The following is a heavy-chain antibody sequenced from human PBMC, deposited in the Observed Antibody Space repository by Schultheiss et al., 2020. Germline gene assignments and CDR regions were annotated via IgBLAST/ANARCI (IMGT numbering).Heavy chain of an antibody. CDR1: GFTFSSYG. D-gene: IGHD6-19*01. CDR2: IWYDGSNK. J-gene: IGHJ6*02. CDR3: ARQGDISKWLEYYYYYYGMDV. Sequence: GGSLRLSCAASGFTFSSYGMHWVRQAPGKGLEWVAVIWYDGSNKYYADSVKGRFTISRDNSRNTLYLQMNSLRAEDTAVYYCARQGDISKWLEYYYYYYGMDVWGQGTTVTVSS. V-gene: IGHV3-33*01.